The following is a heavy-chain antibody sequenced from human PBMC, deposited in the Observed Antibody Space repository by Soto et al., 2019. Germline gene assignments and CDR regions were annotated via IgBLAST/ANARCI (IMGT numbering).Heavy chain of an antibody. CDR1: GYSFTSYW. CDR3: ARTSAAGKYYYGMDV. V-gene: IGHV5-51*01. J-gene: IGHJ6*02. CDR2: IYTGDSDT. Sequence: GESLKISCKGSGYSFTSYWIGWVRQMPGKDLKWMGIIYTGDSDTRYSPSFQGRVTISADKSISTAYLQWSSLKASDTAMYYCARTSAAGKYYYGMDVWGQGTTVTVSS. D-gene: IGHD6-13*01.